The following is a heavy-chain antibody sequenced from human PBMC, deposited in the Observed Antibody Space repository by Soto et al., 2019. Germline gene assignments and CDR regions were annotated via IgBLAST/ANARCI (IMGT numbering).Heavy chain of an antibody. V-gene: IGHV1-3*01. J-gene: IGHJ5*02. CDR1: GYTFSNYA. Sequence: ASVKVSCKASGYTFSNYAMHWVRQAPGQRLDWMGWINPGNGNTRYSQRFQGRVTITRDTSASTAYMELSSVRSEDSAGYYCARAPLAQADMGYNWFDPWGQGTLVTVSS. CDR3: ARAPLAQADMGYNWFDP. D-gene: IGHD2-15*01. CDR2: INPGNGNT.